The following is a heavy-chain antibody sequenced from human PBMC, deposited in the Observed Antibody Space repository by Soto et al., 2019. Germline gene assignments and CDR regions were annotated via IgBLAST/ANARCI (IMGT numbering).Heavy chain of an antibody. CDR2: IYYSGRT. V-gene: IGHV4-39*01. D-gene: IGHD2-21*02. CDR3: ARQRTSVVTQAYFGV. J-gene: IGHJ4*02. CDR1: GDSVNSRSYY. Sequence: SETLSLTCTVTGDSVNSRSYYWGWIRQPPGKGLEWIGSIYYSGRTYNNPSLRSRVSMSIDTSKDQFSLKLKSVTAADTALYFCARQRTSVVTQAYFGVWGPGSLVTVSS.